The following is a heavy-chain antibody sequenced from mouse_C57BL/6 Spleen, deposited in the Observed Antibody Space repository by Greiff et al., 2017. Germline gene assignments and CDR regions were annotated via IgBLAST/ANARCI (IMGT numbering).Heavy chain of an antibody. CDR2: IYPGNGDT. Sequence: QVQLQQSGAELVRPGASVKMSCKASGYTFTSYNMHWVKQTPRQGLEWIGAIYPGNGDTSYNQKFKGKATLTVDKSSSTAYMQLSSLTSEDSAVYFCARSIYYYGSSKEGNAMDYWGQGTSVTVSS. V-gene: IGHV1-12*01. J-gene: IGHJ4*01. CDR3: ARSIYYYGSSKEGNAMDY. D-gene: IGHD1-1*01. CDR1: GYTFTSYN.